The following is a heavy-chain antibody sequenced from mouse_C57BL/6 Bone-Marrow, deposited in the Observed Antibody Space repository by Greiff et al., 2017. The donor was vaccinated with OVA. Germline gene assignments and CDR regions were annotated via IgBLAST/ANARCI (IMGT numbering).Heavy chain of an antibody. J-gene: IGHJ4*01. D-gene: IGHD2-4*01. CDR2: ISDGGSYT. Sequence: EVQLVESGGGLVKPGGSLKLSCAASGFTFSSYAMSWVRQTPEKRLEWVATISDGGSYTYYPDNVKGRFTISRDNAKNNLYLQMSHLKSEDTAMYYCARVPVYYDYDVYYAMDYWGQGTSVTVSS. CDR1: GFTFSSYA. CDR3: ARVPVYYDYDVYYAMDY. V-gene: IGHV5-4*01.